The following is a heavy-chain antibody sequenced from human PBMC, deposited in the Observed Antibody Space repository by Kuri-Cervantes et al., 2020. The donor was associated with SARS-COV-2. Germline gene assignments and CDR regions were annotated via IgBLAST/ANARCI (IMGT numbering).Heavy chain of an antibody. D-gene: IGHD6-13*01. V-gene: IGHV4-34*01. Sequence: SQTLSLTCAVYGGSFSGYYWSWIRQPPGKGLEWIGSIYYSGSTYYNPSLKSRVTISVDTSKNQFSLKLSSVTAADTAVYYCARGRRSSSWYGYYYYGMDVWGQGTTVTVSS. J-gene: IGHJ6*02. CDR3: ARGRRSSSWYGYYYYGMDV. CDR1: GGSFSGYY. CDR2: IYYSGST.